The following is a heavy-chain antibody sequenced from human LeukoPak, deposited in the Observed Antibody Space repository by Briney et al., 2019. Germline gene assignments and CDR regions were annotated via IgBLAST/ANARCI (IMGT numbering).Heavy chain of an antibody. V-gene: IGHV3-43*02. J-gene: IGHJ4*02. Sequence: GGSLRLSCEASGYTFDDYAMHWVRQAPGKGLEWVSLISADGDKTYYADSVKGRFTISRDDSKTSLYLQMNSLRTEDTALYYCAQDIGDFDVLTAYYGFDHWGPGTLVTVSS. CDR1: GYTFDDYA. CDR3: AQDIGDFDVLTAYYGFDH. CDR2: ISADGDKT. D-gene: IGHD3-9*01.